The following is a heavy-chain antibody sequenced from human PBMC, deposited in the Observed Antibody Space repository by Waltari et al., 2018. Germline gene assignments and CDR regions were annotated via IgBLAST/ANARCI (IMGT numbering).Heavy chain of an antibody. D-gene: IGHD6-13*01. CDR3: ARAIAGTIPHFDY. CDR2: TLPIFGTA. Sequence: QLQLVPSGAEGKKRGSSVKVSGKASEGTFRRYSLLWVRQAPGEGPEWMGGTLPIFGTANYAQNFQGRVTITANEPSSTAYMRLGSLRSENTAVYYCARAIAGTIPHFDYWGQGTLVTVSS. J-gene: IGHJ4*02. V-gene: IGHV1-69*12. CDR1: EGTFRRYS.